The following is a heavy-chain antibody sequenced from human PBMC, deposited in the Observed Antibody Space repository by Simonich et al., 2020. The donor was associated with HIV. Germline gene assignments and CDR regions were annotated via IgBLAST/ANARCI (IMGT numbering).Heavy chain of an antibody. CDR1: GGSFSGSY. V-gene: IGHV4-34*01. CDR3: ARRDRELILYFDY. CDR2: INHSEIT. Sequence: QVQLQQWGAGLLKPSETLSLTCAVYGGSFSGSYWSWNRQPPGKGLEWIGEINHSEITNYKSSLNSRATISVDKSKNQFSLKLSSVTAADTSIYYCARRDRELILYFDYWGQGNLVTVSS. J-gene: IGHJ4*02. D-gene: IGHD3-3*01.